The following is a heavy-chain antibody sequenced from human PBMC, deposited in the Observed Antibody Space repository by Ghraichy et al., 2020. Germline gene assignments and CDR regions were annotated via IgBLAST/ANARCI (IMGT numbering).Heavy chain of an antibody. D-gene: IGHD4-17*01. Sequence: SVKVSCKASGYTFTGYYLHWLRQAPGQGLEWLGRINPNNGDTHYSEKFQGRVTMTRDTSISTAYLDLTSLRSDDTAVYYCTRNNYDYGDFLFDYWGQGTLVTVSS. CDR2: INPNNGDT. V-gene: IGHV1-2*06. CDR3: TRNNYDYGDFLFDY. CDR1: GYTFTGYY. J-gene: IGHJ4*02.